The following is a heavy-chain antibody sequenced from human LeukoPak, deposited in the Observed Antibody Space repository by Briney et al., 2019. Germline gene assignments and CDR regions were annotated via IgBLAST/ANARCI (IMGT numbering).Heavy chain of an antibody. CDR1: GGSISIHY. J-gene: IGHJ4*02. V-gene: IGHV4-59*11. CDR2: LYDSVRT. Sequence: SETLCLTCTVSGGSISIHYWSWIRQPPGKGLEWISYLYDSVRTKDNPSLTGRVTLSADTSKNQYSLRLSSVTAADTAVYYCATIKRGDVYGYFDFWGQGILVTVSS. D-gene: IGHD5-18*01. CDR3: ATIKRGDVYGYFDF.